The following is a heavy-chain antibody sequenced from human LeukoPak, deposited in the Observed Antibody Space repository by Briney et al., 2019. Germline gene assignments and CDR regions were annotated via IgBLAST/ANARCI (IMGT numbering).Heavy chain of an antibody. CDR3: AKDGVSTARTSGDFDY. CDR2: IRYDGSNK. Sequence: GGSLRLSCAASGFTFSSYGMHWVRQAPGKGLEWVAFIRYDGSNKYYADSVKGRFTISRDNSKNTLYLQMNSLRAEDTAVYYGAKDGVSTARTSGDFDYWGQGTLVTVSS. D-gene: IGHD5-18*01. J-gene: IGHJ4*02. CDR1: GFTFSSYG. V-gene: IGHV3-30*02.